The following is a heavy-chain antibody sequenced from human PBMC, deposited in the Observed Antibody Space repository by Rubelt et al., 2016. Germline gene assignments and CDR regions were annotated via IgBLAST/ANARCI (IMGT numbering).Heavy chain of an antibody. V-gene: IGHV3-64D*06. CDR2: ISSNGGST. CDR1: FTFSSYA. J-gene: IGHJ3*02. Sequence: FTFSSYAVHWVRQAPGKGLEYVSAISSNGGSTYYADSVKGRFTISRDNSKNTLYLQMSSLRADDTAVYYCVKAALQDIWGQGTMVTVSS. D-gene: IGHD2-15*01. CDR3: VKAALQDI.